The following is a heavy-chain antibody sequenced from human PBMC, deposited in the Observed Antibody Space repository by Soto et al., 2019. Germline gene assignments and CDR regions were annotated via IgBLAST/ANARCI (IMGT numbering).Heavy chain of an antibody. V-gene: IGHV2-26*01. CDR2: IFTSNEK. CDR3: ARIITGSGSLYAFDV. J-gene: IGHJ3*01. D-gene: IGHD3-10*01. CDR1: GFSVHDARMG. Sequence: QVSLKESGPVLVKPTETLTLTCTVSGFSVHDARMGVTWISQPPGKALEWLAHIFTSNEKSYNTTLKTRLTISQDSSKSQVVLTMTNVDPVDTGTYYCARIITGSGSLYAFDVWSQGTVVTVSS.